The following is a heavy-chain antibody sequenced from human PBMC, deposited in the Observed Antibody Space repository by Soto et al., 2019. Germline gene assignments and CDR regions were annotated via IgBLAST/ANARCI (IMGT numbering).Heavy chain of an antibody. J-gene: IGHJ2*01. Sequence: SETLSLTCTVSGGSISSYYWSWIRQPPGKGLEWIGYIYYNGSTNYNPSLKSRVTMSIDTSKNQFSLKLNSVTAADTAVYYCARVGSLGVWYFDLWGRGTQVTVPS. CDR3: ARVGSLGVWYFDL. CDR1: GGSISSYY. CDR2: IYYNGST. D-gene: IGHD1-26*01. V-gene: IGHV4-59*01.